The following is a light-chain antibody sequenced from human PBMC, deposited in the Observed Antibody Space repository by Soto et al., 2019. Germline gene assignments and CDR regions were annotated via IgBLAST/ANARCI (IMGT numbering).Light chain of an antibody. CDR2: SNN. Sequence: QLVLTQPPSASGTPGQRVTISCSGSSSNIGSNTVNWYQQLPGAAPKLLIQSNNQRPSGVPDRFSGSQSGTSASLAISGLQSEDEADYYCAVWDDSLNGYVLGTGTKLTVL. CDR3: AVWDDSLNGYV. V-gene: IGLV1-44*01. J-gene: IGLJ1*01. CDR1: SSNIGSNT.